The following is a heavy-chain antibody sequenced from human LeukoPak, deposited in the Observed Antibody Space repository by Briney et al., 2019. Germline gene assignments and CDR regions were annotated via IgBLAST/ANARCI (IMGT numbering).Heavy chain of an antibody. V-gene: IGHV4-59*01. Sequence: VKPSETLSLTCTVSGGSISSFYWSWIRQPPRKGLEWIGYVYYSRSTNYKPSLKSRVTISVNTSKKQFSLKLSSVTAADTAVYYCARERAYCGADCYRYFDYWGQGTLVTVSS. CDR1: GGSISSFY. CDR2: VYYSRST. D-gene: IGHD2-21*02. CDR3: ARERAYCGADCYRYFDY. J-gene: IGHJ4*02.